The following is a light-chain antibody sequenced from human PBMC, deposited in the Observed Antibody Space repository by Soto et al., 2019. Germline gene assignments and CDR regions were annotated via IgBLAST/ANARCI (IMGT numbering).Light chain of an antibody. J-gene: IGKJ3*01. Sequence: DIQMTQSPSSLSASVGDRVTVTSRAGQSISSYLNWYQQRPGKAPKLLIYSASSLQTGVPSRVSGSGSGTDFNLTISTLQPEDFATYYCQQSYNGPLTFGPGTKVVV. V-gene: IGKV1-39*01. CDR1: QSISSY. CDR2: SAS. CDR3: QQSYNGPLT.